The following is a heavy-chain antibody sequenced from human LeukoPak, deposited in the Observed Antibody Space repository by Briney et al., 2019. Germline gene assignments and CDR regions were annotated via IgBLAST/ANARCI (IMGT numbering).Heavy chain of an antibody. CDR3: ARIVIAVPGRDWFDP. J-gene: IGHJ5*02. D-gene: IGHD6-19*01. CDR1: GFTFSNHW. Sequence: GGSLRLSCAASGFTFSNHWMTWVRQAPGKALEWVAHIKHDGSDKYYVNSVKGRFSISRDNAKNSLYLQMTSLRAEDTAVYYCARIVIAVPGRDWFDPWGQGTLVTVSS. CDR2: IKHDGSDK. V-gene: IGHV3-7*04.